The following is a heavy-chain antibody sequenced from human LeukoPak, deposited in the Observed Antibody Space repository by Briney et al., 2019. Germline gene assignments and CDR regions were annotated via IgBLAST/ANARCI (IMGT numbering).Heavy chain of an antibody. J-gene: IGHJ4*02. CDR1: GFTVSSNY. Sequence: GGSLTLSCAASGFTVSSNYMSWVRQAPGKGLEWVSVIYSGGSTYYADSVKGRFTISRDNSKNTLYLQMNSLRAEDTAVYYCARDSVYGSGSYYDYWGQGTLVTVSS. V-gene: IGHV3-66*02. CDR2: IYSGGST. CDR3: ARDSVYGSGSYYDY. D-gene: IGHD3-10*01.